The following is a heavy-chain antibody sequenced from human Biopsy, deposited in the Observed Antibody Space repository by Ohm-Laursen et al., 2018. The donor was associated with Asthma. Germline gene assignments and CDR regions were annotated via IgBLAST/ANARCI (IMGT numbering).Heavy chain of an antibody. J-gene: IGHJ4*02. V-gene: IGHV3-53*01. CDR2: IYSGGTS. CDR3: GRERSYMVDY. CDR1: GFTVSRYH. D-gene: IGHD3-10*01. Sequence: SLRLSCTASGFTVSRYHMFWVRQAPGKGLEWVSVIYSGGTSHTADSVRGRFTISRDFSKNTLHLQMHSLRVEDTALYYCGRERSYMVDYWGQGTLVTVSS.